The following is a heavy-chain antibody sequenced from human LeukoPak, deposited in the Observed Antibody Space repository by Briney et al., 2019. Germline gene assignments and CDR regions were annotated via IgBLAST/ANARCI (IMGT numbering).Heavy chain of an antibody. V-gene: IGHV1-8*02. CDR1: GYTFTTYG. Sequence: AAVKVSCKASGYTFTTYGISWVRQAPGQRLEWIGWSSPYSGNTGYAQKFQGRVTMTRNTSISTAYMELSSLRSEDTAVYYCAIIAVAGYFDYWGQGTPVTVSS. CDR3: AIIAVAGYFDY. J-gene: IGHJ4*02. D-gene: IGHD6-19*01. CDR2: SSPYSGNT.